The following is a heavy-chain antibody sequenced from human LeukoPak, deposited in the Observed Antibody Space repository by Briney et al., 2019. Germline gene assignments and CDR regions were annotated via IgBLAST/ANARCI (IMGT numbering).Heavy chain of an antibody. Sequence: GGSLRLSCAASGFTFDDYAMHWVRQAPGKGLEWVCLISWDGGSTYYADSVKGRFTISRDNSKNSLYLQMNSLRAEDTALYYCAKDVSGSYFRRFDYWGQGTLVTVSS. J-gene: IGHJ4*02. D-gene: IGHD1-26*01. V-gene: IGHV3-43D*04. CDR1: GFTFDDYA. CDR2: ISWDGGST. CDR3: AKDVSGSYFRRFDY.